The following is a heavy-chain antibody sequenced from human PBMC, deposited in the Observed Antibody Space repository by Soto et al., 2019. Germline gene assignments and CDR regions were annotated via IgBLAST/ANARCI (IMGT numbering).Heavy chain of an antibody. Sequence: GASVKVSCKASGGTFSSYAISWVRQAPGQGLEWMGGIIPIFGTANYAQKFQGRVTITADEFTSTAYMELSSLRSEDTAVYYCASYYDSSGSNFDYWGQGTLVTVSS. D-gene: IGHD3-22*01. CDR2: IIPIFGTA. J-gene: IGHJ4*02. CDR1: GGTFSSYA. V-gene: IGHV1-69*13. CDR3: ASYYDSSGSNFDY.